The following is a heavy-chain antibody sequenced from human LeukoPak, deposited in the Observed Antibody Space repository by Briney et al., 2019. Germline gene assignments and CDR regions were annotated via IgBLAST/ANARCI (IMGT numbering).Heavy chain of an antibody. J-gene: IGHJ4*02. CDR2: VYHSGST. V-gene: IGHV4-38-2*02. CDR1: GYSISSGYY. D-gene: IGHD1-26*01. Sequence: SETLSLTCGVSGYSISSGYYWGWIRQPPGKGLEWIGSVYHSGSTYYNPSPKSRVTMSVDTSKNQFSLKLSSVTAADTAVYYCARDRQELFDYWGQGTLVTVSS. CDR3: ARDRQELFDY.